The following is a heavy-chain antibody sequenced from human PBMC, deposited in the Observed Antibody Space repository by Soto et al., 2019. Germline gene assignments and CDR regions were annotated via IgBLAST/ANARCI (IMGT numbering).Heavy chain of an antibody. CDR2: ISYSGST. Sequence: QLQLQESGPGLVKPSETLSLTCTVSGGSISSSSSSWGWIRQPPGKGLEWLGIISYSGSTYYSPSLKSPVTISGDASKNLFSLKLSSVTAADTAVYYCARTYVTDVVVVPASKDYMDVWGKGTTVTVSS. CDR3: ARTYVTDVVVVPASKDYMDV. D-gene: IGHD2-2*01. V-gene: IGHV4-39*01. J-gene: IGHJ6*03. CDR1: GGSISSSSSS.